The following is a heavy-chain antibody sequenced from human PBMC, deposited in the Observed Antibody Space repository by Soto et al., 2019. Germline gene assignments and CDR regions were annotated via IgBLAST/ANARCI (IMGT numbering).Heavy chain of an antibody. Sequence: DVQLVESGGDLVQPGGSLRLSCAASGFSFSSYWMTWVRQAPGKGLEWVANIKQDGREKYYVASVKGRFTISRDNGKNLLFLQMDSLTPDDTAVYYCAGDGVRNGAYNGWLDPWVQGTLVTVSS. CDR1: GFSFSSYW. CDR3: AGDGVRNGAYNGWLDP. V-gene: IGHV3-7*03. D-gene: IGHD3-16*01. CDR2: IKQDGREK. J-gene: IGHJ5*02.